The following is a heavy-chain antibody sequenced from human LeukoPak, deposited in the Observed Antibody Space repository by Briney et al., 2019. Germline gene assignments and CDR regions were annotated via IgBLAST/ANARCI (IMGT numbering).Heavy chain of an antibody. CDR3: ARDRYSYYDSSGYYFDY. Sequence: SETLSLTCTVSGGSISSYYWSWIRQPAGKGLEWIGRIYTGGSINYNPSLKSRVTMSVDTSKNQFSLKLSSVTAADTAVYYCARDRYSYYDSSGYYFDYWGQGTLVTVSS. CDR1: GGSISSYY. CDR2: IYTGGSI. V-gene: IGHV4-4*07. J-gene: IGHJ4*02. D-gene: IGHD3-22*01.